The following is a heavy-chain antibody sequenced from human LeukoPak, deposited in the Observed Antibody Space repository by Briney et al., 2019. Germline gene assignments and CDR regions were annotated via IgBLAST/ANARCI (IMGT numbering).Heavy chain of an antibody. Sequence: GGSLRLSCAASGFTFSSYSMNWVRQAPGKGLEWVSSISSSSSYIYYADSVKGRFTISRDNAKNSLYLQMNSLRAEDTAAYYCAREHRDFDWLLYAPDYYGMDVWGQGTTVTVSS. CDR1: GFTFSSYS. J-gene: IGHJ6*02. V-gene: IGHV3-21*01. D-gene: IGHD3-9*01. CDR2: ISSSSSYI. CDR3: AREHRDFDWLLYAPDYYGMDV.